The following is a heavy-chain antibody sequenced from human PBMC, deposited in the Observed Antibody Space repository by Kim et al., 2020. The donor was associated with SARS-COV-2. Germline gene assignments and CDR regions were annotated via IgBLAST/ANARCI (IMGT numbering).Heavy chain of an antibody. J-gene: IGHJ4*01. Sequence: GGSLRLSCEASGFAFSDYYMIWIRQAPGKGLEWISHISSSSTTISYAYSVKGRFVISRDNANNSLSMQINNLRGDDTAIYFCARERDCHSRSCPFD. CDR3: ARERDCHSRSCPFD. V-gene: IGHV3-11*01. CDR1: GFAFSDYY. D-gene: IGHD2-21*01. CDR2: ISSSSTTI.